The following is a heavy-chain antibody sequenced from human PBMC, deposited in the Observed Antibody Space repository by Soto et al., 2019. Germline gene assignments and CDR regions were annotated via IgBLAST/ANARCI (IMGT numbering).Heavy chain of an antibody. CDR3: ARVPGP. CDR2: IYHSGST. V-gene: IGHV4-30-2*01. D-gene: IGHD3-10*01. CDR1: GGSISSGGYS. J-gene: IGHJ5*02. Sequence: QLKLQESGSGLVKPSQTLSLTCAVSGGSISSGGYSWSWIRQPPGKGLEWIGYIYHSGSTSYNPSLKSRVTISVDRSKNQFSLKLSSVTAAATAVYYCARVPGPWGQGTLVTVSS.